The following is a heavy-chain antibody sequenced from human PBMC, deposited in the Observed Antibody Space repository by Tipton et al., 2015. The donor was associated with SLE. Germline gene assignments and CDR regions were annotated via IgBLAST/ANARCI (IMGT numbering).Heavy chain of an antibody. D-gene: IGHD3-16*01. CDR1: GYTFTSYY. CDR2: INPSGGST. CDR3: ARGAGPITSFGNYYYCYYMDV. Sequence: QSGAEVKKPGASVKVSCKASGYTFTSYYMHWVRQAPGQGLEWMGIINPSGGSTSYAQKFQGRVTMTRDTSTSTVYMELSSLRSEDTAVYYCARGAGPITSFGNYYYCYYMDVWGKGTTVTVSS. J-gene: IGHJ6*03. V-gene: IGHV1-46*01.